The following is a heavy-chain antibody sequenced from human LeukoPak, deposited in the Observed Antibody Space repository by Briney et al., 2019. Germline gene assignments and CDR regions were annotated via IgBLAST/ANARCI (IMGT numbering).Heavy chain of an antibody. V-gene: IGHV3-48*04. CDR1: GFSFSTYS. CDR3: ARFTFENCSSTSCRYSGYDLWGGRSYYSDY. CDR2: IVGSSSNI. J-gene: IGHJ4*02. Sequence: GGSLRLSCAASGFSFSTYSMNWVRQAPGKGLEWVSYIVGSSSNIYYADSVKGRFTISRDNAKNSLYLQMNSLRAEDTAVYYCARFTFENCSSTSCRYSGYDLWGGRSYYSDYWGQGTLVTVSS. D-gene: IGHD2-2*01.